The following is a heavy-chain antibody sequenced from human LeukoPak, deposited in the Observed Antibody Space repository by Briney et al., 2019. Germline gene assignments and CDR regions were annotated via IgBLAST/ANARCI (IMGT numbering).Heavy chain of an antibody. J-gene: IGHJ4*02. D-gene: IGHD7-27*01. Sequence: SETLSLTCTVSGGSISSSSYYWGWIRQPPGMGLEWIGSIYYSGSTYFNPSVKGRVTISVDTSKNQFSLKLTSVTAADTAVYYCASVIGDLSDWGQGTLVTVSS. CDR3: ASVIGDLSD. CDR1: GGSISSSSYY. V-gene: IGHV4-39*01. CDR2: IYYSGST.